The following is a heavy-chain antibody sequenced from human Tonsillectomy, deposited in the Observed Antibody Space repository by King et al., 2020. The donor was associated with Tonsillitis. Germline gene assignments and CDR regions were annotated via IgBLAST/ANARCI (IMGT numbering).Heavy chain of an antibody. CDR3: AKEGAYTYGYIKGYYFDY. J-gene: IGHJ4*02. Sequence: VQLVESGGGVVQPGRSLRLSCAAAGFTFSNYGMHWVRQAPGKGLAWVAVISYDGSNKYYADSVKGRFTISRDNSKNTLYLQMNILRAEDTAVYYWAKEGAYTYGYIKGYYFDYWGQGTLVTVSS. CDR2: ISYDGSNK. D-gene: IGHD5-18*01. V-gene: IGHV3-30*18. CDR1: GFTFSNYG.